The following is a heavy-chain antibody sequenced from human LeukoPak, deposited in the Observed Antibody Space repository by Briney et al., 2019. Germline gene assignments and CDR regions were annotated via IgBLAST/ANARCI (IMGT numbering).Heavy chain of an antibody. D-gene: IGHD5-18*01. CDR3: ARHLSGVTGYTYGRGIDY. V-gene: IGHV3-7*01. Sequence: GGSLRLSCAASGFTFSSYWMSWVRQAPGKGLEWVANIKKDGSEKYYVDSVKGRFTISRDNATTSLYLHMNSLRAEDTAVYYCARHLSGVTGYTYGRGIDYWGQGTLVTVSS. J-gene: IGHJ4*02. CDR1: GFTFSSYW. CDR2: IKKDGSEK.